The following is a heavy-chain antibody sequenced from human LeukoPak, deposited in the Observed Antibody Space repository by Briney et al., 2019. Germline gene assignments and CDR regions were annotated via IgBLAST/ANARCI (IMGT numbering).Heavy chain of an antibody. CDR3: ATQGFCSGGSCYSPYYYYGMDV. V-gene: IGHV1-18*04. J-gene: IGHJ6*04. Sequence: GASVKVSCKASGYTFTSYGISWVRQAPGQGLEWMGWISAYNGNTNYAQKLQGRVTMTTDTSTSTAYMELRSLRPDDTAVYYCATQGFCSGGSCYSPYYYYGMDVWGKGTTVTVSS. CDR1: GYTFTSYG. D-gene: IGHD2-15*01. CDR2: ISAYNGNT.